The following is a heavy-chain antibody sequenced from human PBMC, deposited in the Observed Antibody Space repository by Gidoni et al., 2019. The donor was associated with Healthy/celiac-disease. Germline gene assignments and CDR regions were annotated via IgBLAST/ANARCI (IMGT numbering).Heavy chain of an antibody. CDR1: GYTFTSYY. J-gene: IGHJ4*02. CDR2: INPSGGST. CDR3: ARDPTREYYFDY. Sequence: QVQLVQSGAEVKKPGASVKVYCKASGYTFTSYYMHWVRQAPGQGLEWMGIINPSGGSTSYAQKFQGRVTMTRDTSTSTVYMELSSLRSEDTAVYYCARDPTREYYFDYWGQGTLVTVSS. V-gene: IGHV1-46*01.